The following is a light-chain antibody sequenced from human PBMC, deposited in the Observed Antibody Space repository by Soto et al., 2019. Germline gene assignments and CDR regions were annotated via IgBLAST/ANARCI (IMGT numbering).Light chain of an antibody. CDR3: QQYGSSLFT. CDR2: GAA. V-gene: IGKV3-20*01. CDR1: RSVSSSY. J-gene: IGKJ2*01. Sequence: EMVLTQSPGTLSLSPGERATLSCRASRSVSSSYLAWYQQRLGQATRLIIYGAATMATGIPDRFSGSGSGTEFTLTISSLGRGDFAMYYCQQYGSSLFTFGQVTKLYI.